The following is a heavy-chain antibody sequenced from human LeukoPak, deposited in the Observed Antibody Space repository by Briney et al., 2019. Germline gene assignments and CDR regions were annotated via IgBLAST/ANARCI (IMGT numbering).Heavy chain of an antibody. D-gene: IGHD2-2*02. V-gene: IGHV4-4*07. J-gene: IGHJ4*02. CDR1: SGPKKSYY. Sequence: SETLFLTCTVSSGPKKSYYWRWLRQPAGKALELIGRIYTCGTTNYNPSLKTRVTISIDMSRNQFSLKLSSLTAADTAVYYCARRPYTNGYINNCGPGNLVTASS. CDR2: IYTCGTT. CDR3: ARRPYTNGYINN.